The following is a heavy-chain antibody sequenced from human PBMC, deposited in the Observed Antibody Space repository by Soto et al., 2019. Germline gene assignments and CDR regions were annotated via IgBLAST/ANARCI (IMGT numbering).Heavy chain of an antibody. CDR3: ARVNQLAPKRNAFDI. J-gene: IGHJ3*02. D-gene: IGHD1-1*01. CDR1: DGSINSYF. Sequence: LSLTCTVPDGSINSYFWSWIRQPPGKGLEWIGYIHYSGSSNYNPSLKSRVTMSVDSSKNQFSLELSSLTAADTAVYYCARVNQLAPKRNAFDIWGQGTKVTVSS. CDR2: IHYSGSS. V-gene: IGHV4-59*01.